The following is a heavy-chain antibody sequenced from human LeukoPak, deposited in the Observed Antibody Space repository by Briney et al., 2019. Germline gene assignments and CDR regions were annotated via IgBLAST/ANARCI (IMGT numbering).Heavy chain of an antibody. CDR1: GGSISSGGYS. V-gene: IGHV4-30-2*01. Sequence: SETLSLTCAVSGGSISSGGYSWSWIRQPPGKGLEWIGYIYHSGSTYYNPSLKSRVTISVDRSKNQFSLKLSSVTAADTAVYYCARAWRDGYNFDYWGQGTLVTVSS. CDR2: IYHSGST. J-gene: IGHJ4*02. CDR3: ARAWRDGYNFDY. D-gene: IGHD5-24*01.